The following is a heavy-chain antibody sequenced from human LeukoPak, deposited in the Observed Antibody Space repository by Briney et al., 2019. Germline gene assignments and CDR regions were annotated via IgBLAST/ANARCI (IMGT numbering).Heavy chain of an antibody. V-gene: IGHV3-21*01. J-gene: IGHJ6*03. D-gene: IGHD1-26*01. CDR1: GFTFSSNG. Sequence: PGRSLRLSCAASGFTFSSNGMHWVRQAPGRALEWVASITSSSTYTFYADSVKGRYTISRDNSKNSLYLQMNSLRVEDTAVYYCARDPYSGNYGPYYYYYMDVWGKGTTVTISS. CDR2: ITSSSTYT. CDR3: ARDPYSGNYGPYYYYYMDV.